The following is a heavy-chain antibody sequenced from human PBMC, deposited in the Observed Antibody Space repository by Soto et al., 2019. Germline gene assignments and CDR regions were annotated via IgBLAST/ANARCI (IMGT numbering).Heavy chain of an antibody. Sequence: SETLSLTCTVSGDSIMRDSYYWNWIRQHPGKGLEWIGYIYYSGTTAYNPSLKTRVTISPDTSKNQFSLKLSSVTAADTAVYYCARVGGINWFDPWGQGTLVT. CDR3: ARVGGINWFDP. J-gene: IGHJ5*02. CDR1: GDSIMRDSYY. CDR2: IYYSGTT. V-gene: IGHV4-31*03. D-gene: IGHD1-20*01.